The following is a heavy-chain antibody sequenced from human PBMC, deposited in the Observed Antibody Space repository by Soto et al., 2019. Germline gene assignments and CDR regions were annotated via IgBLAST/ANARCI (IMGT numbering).Heavy chain of an antibody. CDR3: AREWRNYFDS. Sequence: EVQVVESGGGLVQPGGSLRLSCAASGFAVSDNYMSWVRQAPGKGLAWVSFIYSDGSTYYADSVKGRFTISRDNSENTVSLQMSSLRVDDTALYYCAREWRNYFDSWGRGTLVTVSS. J-gene: IGHJ4*02. CDR2: IYSDGST. D-gene: IGHD3-3*01. CDR1: GFAVSDNY. V-gene: IGHV3-66*01.